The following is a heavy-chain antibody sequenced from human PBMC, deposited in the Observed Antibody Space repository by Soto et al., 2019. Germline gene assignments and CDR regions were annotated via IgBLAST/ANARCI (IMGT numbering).Heavy chain of an antibody. CDR2: INAANGDS. V-gene: IGHV1-3*01. D-gene: IGHD2-15*01. CDR1: GYSFTSYT. Sequence: QVQLVQSGAEVKKPGASVKVSCKASGYSFTSYTLHWVRQAPGQRLEWMGWINAANGDSKHSQNLQGRVTITRDTSASTGYMELSSLRSEDTAVYYCARGFCTGGSCYSGWYLDLWGHGTLVAVSS. J-gene: IGHJ2*01. CDR3: ARGFCTGGSCYSGWYLDL.